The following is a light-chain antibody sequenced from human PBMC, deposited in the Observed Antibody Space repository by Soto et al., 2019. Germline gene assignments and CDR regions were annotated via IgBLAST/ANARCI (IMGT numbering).Light chain of an antibody. CDR1: QSVSSSY. CDR3: QQYGSSHLT. J-gene: IGKJ4*01. CDR2: GAS. Sequence: EIVLTQSPGTLSLSPGERATLSCRASQSVSSSYLAWYQQKPGQAPRLLIYGASSRATGIPDRFSGSGSGTDFTLTISRLEPEDFAVYYCQQYGSSHLTVGGGTKVDIK. V-gene: IGKV3-20*01.